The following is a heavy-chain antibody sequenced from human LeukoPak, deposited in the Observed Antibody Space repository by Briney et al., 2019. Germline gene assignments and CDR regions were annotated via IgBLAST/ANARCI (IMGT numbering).Heavy chain of an antibody. Sequence: GGSLRLSCAASGFTFSTYWMSWVPQAPGKGLEWVANIKQDGSEKYYIDSVKGRFTISRDNAKNSLYLQMNSLRAEDTAMYYCARGSAGNDYWGQGTLVTVSS. CDR1: GFTFSTYW. D-gene: IGHD6-13*01. J-gene: IGHJ4*02. CDR2: IKQDGSEK. V-gene: IGHV3-7*01. CDR3: ARGSAGNDY.